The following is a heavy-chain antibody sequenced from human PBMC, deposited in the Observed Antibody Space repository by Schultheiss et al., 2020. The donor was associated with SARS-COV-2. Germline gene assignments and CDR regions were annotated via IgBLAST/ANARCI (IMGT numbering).Heavy chain of an antibody. J-gene: IGHJ4*02. Sequence: ASVKVSCKASGYTFTGYYMHWVRQAPGQGLEWMGWINPNSGGTNYAQKFQGWVTMTRDTSISTAYMELSRLRSDDTAVYYCARLLGYCSGGSCYLGDYWGQGTLVTVSS. CDR2: INPNSGGT. CDR1: GYTFTGYY. V-gene: IGHV1-2*04. CDR3: ARLLGYCSGGSCYLGDY. D-gene: IGHD2-15*01.